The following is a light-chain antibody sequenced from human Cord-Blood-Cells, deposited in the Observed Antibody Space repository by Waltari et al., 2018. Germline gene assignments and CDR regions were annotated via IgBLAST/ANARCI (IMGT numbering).Light chain of an antibody. J-gene: IGKJ2*01. CDR1: QRVSSN. CDR2: RAS. CDR3: LQYNNWPPYT. V-gene: IGKV3-15*01. Sequence: EIVMTQSPATLSVSPGERATHSCRASQRVSSNLAWYQQKPGQAPRLPIYRASTRATGIPARFSGSESGTEFTLTISSLHSEDFAVYYYLQYNNWPPYTFGQGTKLEI.